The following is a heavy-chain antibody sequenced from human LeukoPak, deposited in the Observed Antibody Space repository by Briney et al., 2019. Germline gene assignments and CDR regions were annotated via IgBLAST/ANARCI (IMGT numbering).Heavy chain of an antibody. J-gene: IGHJ4*02. CDR2: IYTSGST. CDR1: GGSISSYY. CDR3: ARHEEDDGYNAKTVDY. Sequence: KPSETLSLTCTVSGGSISSYYWSWIRQPAGKGLEWIGRIYTSGSTNYNPSLKSRVTMSVDTSKNQFSLKLSSVTAADTAVYYCARHEEDDGYNAKTVDYWGQGTLVTVSS. V-gene: IGHV4-4*07. D-gene: IGHD5-24*01.